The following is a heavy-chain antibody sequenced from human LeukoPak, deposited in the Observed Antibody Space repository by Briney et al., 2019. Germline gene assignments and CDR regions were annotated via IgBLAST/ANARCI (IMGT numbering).Heavy chain of an antibody. CDR1: GFTFCSYA. CDR3: AKVFRSDYVWGSYRYPDY. V-gene: IGHV3-23*01. Sequence: GGSLRLSCAAYGFTFCSYAITWVRQAPGKGLKWVSVISGSGGSTSYADSVKGRFTISRDNSKNTLYLQMNSLRAEDTAVYYCAKVFRSDYVWGSYRYPDYWGQGTLVTVSS. CDR2: ISGSGGST. D-gene: IGHD3-16*02. J-gene: IGHJ4*02.